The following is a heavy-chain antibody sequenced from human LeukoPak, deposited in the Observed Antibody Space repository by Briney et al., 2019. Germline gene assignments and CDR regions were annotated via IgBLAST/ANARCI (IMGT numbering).Heavy chain of an antibody. CDR3: ATGSKGLRFNYYFDY. J-gene: IGHJ4*02. CDR2: INPNTGDT. Sequence: GRSVKVSCKASGYTFIGYYMHWVRQAPGQGLEWMGWINPNTGDTNFAQKFQGRVTMTRDTSIATAYLELSRLNSDDTAVYYCATGSKGLRFNYYFDYWGQGTLVTVSS. D-gene: IGHD5-12*01. CDR1: GYTFIGYY. V-gene: IGHV1-2*02.